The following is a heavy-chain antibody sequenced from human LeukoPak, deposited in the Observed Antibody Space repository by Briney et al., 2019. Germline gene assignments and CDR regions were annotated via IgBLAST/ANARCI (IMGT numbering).Heavy chain of an antibody. Sequence: GASVKVSCKASGGTFSSYAISWVRRAPGQGLEWMGGIIPIFGTANYAQKFQGRVTITADESTSTAYMELSSLRSEDTAVYYCARESLVVPAALYNWFDPWGQGTLVTVSS. CDR2: IIPIFGTA. CDR3: ARESLVVPAALYNWFDP. J-gene: IGHJ5*02. CDR1: GGTFSSYA. D-gene: IGHD2-2*01. V-gene: IGHV1-69*13.